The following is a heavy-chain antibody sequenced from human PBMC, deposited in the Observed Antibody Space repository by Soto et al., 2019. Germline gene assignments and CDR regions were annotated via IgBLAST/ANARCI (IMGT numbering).Heavy chain of an antibody. CDR2: IYYSGST. D-gene: IGHD6-13*01. CDR1: GGSISSYY. CDR3: ARRGGVAAAIWGY. V-gene: IGHV4-59*05. J-gene: IGHJ4*02. Sequence: SSETLSLTCTVAGGSISSYYWSWIRQPPGKGLEWIGSIYYSGSTYYNPSLKSRVTISVDTSKNQFSLKLSSVTAADTAVYYRARRGGVAAAIWGYWGQGTLVTVSS.